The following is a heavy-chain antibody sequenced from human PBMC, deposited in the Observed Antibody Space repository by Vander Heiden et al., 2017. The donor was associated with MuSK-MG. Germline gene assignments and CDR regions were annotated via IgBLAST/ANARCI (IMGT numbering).Heavy chain of an antibody. CDR3: ARALLWFGEDGRDV. CDR1: GFTFSSYN. CDR2: ISISSYM. J-gene: IGHJ6*02. D-gene: IGHD3-10*01. Sequence: EVQLVDSGGGLVKPGGSLRLSCAASGFTFSSYNMNWVRQAPGKGLEWVSSISISSYMYYADSVKGRFTISRDNAKNSLSLQMNSLRAEDTAVYYCARALLWFGEDGRDVWGQGTTGTVSS. V-gene: IGHV3-21*02.